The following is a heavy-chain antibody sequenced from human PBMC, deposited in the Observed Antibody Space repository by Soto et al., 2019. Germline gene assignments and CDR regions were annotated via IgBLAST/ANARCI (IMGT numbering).Heavy chain of an antibody. CDR2: IYYSGST. J-gene: IGHJ5*01. D-gene: IGHD5-12*01. V-gene: IGHV4-39*01. CDR1: GGSITSSSYY. Sequence: PLETLSLTCTVSGGSITSSSYYWGWIRQPPGKGLEWIGTIYYSGSTYYNPSLKSRVTISVDTSKNQFSLKLSSVTAADTAVYYCARHQGGYDLPDDWFDYWGQGTLVTVSS. CDR3: ARHQGGYDLPDDWFDY.